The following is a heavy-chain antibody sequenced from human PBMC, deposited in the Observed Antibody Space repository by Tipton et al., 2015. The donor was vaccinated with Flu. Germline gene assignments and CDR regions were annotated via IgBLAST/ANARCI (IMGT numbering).Heavy chain of an antibody. D-gene: IGHD3-10*01. CDR3: ARRYYYGSGKHNYYFDY. V-gene: IGHV4-31*03. J-gene: IGHJ4*02. Sequence: TLSLTCTVSGGSISSGGYYWSWIRQHPGKGLEWIGYIYYSGSTYYNPSLKSRVTISVDTSKNQFSLKLSSVTAADTAVYYCARRYYYGSGKHNYYFDYWGQGTLVTVSS. CDR1: GGSISSGGYY. CDR2: IYYSGST.